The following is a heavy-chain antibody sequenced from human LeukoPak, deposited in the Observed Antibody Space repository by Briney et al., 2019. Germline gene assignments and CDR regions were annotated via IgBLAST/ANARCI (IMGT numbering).Heavy chain of an antibody. Sequence: ASVKVSCKASGYTFTNYAISWVRQAPGQGLEWMGWISAYNGNTNYAQRLQGRVTMTTDTSTTTAYMELRSLRSDDTAIYYCATIGALSSNYYYMDVWGKGTTVTVSS. D-gene: IGHD1/OR15-1a*01. J-gene: IGHJ6*03. CDR2: ISAYNGNT. CDR1: GYTFTNYA. CDR3: ATIGALSSNYYYMDV. V-gene: IGHV1-18*01.